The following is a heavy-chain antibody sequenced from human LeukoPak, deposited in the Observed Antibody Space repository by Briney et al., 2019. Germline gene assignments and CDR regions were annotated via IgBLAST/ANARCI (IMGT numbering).Heavy chain of an antibody. CDR1: GFSLSTSGMC. V-gene: IGHV2-70*11. CDR2: IDWDDDK. CDR3: ARASTVTTQNWFGP. D-gene: IGHD4-11*01. J-gene: IGHJ5*02. Sequence: SGPTLVKPTQTLTLTCTFSGFSLSTSGMCVSWIRQPPGKALEWLARIDWDDDKYYSTSLKTRPTISKDTSKNQVVLTMTNMDPVDTATYYCARASTVTTQNWFGPWGQGTLVTVSS.